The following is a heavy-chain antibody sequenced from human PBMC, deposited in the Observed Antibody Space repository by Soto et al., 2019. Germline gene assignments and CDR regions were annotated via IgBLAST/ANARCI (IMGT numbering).Heavy chain of an antibody. CDR3: ASDDYGSGSCRY. D-gene: IGHD3-10*01. CDR2: IYSGGST. CDR1: GFTVSSNY. Sequence: GGSLRLSCAASGFTVSSNYMSWVRQAPGKGLEWVSVIYSGGSTDYADSVKGRFTISRDNSKNTLYLQMNSLRAEDTAVYYCASDDYGSGSCRYWGQGTLVTVSS. V-gene: IGHV3-53*01. J-gene: IGHJ4*02.